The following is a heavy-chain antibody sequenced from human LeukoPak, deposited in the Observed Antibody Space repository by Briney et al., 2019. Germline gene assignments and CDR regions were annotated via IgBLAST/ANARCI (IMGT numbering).Heavy chain of an antibody. J-gene: IGHJ4*02. CDR1: GFTFATYG. V-gene: IGHV3-33*01. CDR2: IWYDGSKK. D-gene: IGHD4-17*01. Sequence: PGGSLRLSCEASGFTFATYGFHWLRQAPGKGLEWVAVIWYDGSKKYYADSLKGRLAISRDDSKNTLYLQMNSLRAEDTAVYYCARDYGLKYFDYWGQGTLVTVSS. CDR3: ARDYGLKYFDY.